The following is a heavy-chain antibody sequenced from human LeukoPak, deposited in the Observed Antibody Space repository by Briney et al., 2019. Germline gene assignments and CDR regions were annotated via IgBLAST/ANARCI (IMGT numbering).Heavy chain of an antibody. CDR1: GGSISSSSYY. CDR3: ARYTSSWYALNPPDY. V-gene: IGHV4-39*07. Sequence: SETLSLTCTVSGGSISSSSYYWGWIRQPPGKGLEWIGSIYYSGSTYYNPSLKSRVTISVDTSKNQFSLKLSSVTAADTAVYYCARYTSSWYALNPPDYWGQGTLVTVSA. J-gene: IGHJ4*02. CDR2: IYYSGST. D-gene: IGHD6-13*01.